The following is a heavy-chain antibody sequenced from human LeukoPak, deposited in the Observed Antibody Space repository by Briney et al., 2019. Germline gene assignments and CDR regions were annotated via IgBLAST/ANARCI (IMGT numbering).Heavy chain of an antibody. CDR3: AHGSGWLYDY. CDR1: GFSLCTRGVG. J-gene: IGHJ4*02. CDR2: IYWNDDN. D-gene: IGHD6-19*01. Sequence: SGPTLVNPTPTLTLTCTFSGFSLCTRGVGVGWIRQSPGKALEWLALIYWNDDNRYSPSLKSRLTITKDTSKNQVVLTMTNMDPVDTARYYCAHGSGWLYDYWGQGTLVTVSS. V-gene: IGHV2-5*01.